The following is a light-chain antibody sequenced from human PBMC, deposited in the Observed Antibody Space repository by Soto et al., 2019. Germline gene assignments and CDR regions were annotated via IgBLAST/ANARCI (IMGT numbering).Light chain of an antibody. CDR1: QTISSW. J-gene: IGKJ1*01. CDR3: QHYNSYSEA. CDR2: KAS. V-gene: IGKV1-5*03. Sequence: DNQMNQSASTLSDSVGDRVTITCRASQTISSWLAWYHQKPGKAPKLLIYKASTLKSGVPSRFSGSGSGTEFTLTISSLQPDDFATYYCQHYNSYSEAFGQGTKVDIK.